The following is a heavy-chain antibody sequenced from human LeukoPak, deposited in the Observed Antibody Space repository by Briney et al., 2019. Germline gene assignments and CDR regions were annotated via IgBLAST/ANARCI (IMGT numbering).Heavy chain of an antibody. J-gene: IGHJ4*02. CDR2: IKQDGSEK. CDR1: GFTFSSYW. CDR3: AREGTGYYYRKYYFDY. D-gene: IGHD3-9*01. Sequence: EGSLRLSCAVSGFTFSSYWMSWVRQAPGKGLEWVANIKQDGSEKYYVDSVKGRFTISRDNAKNSLYLQMNSLRAEDTAVYYCAREGTGYYYRKYYFDYWGQGTLVTVSS. V-gene: IGHV3-7*01.